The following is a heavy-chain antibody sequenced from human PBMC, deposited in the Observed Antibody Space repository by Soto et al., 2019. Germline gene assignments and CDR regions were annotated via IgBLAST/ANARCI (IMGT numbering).Heavy chain of an antibody. D-gene: IGHD1-26*01. CDR3: AHRPATSSGSYNGFDP. V-gene: IGHV2-5*02. CDR2: IYWGDDK. J-gene: IGHJ5*02. Sequence: SGPTLVKPTQTLTLTCTFSGFSLSTSGVGVGWIRQPPGKALEWLALIYWGDDKRYSPSLKSRLTITKDTSKNQVVHTMTNMDPVDTATYYCAHRPATSSGSYNGFDPWGQGTLVTVSS. CDR1: GFSLSTSGVG.